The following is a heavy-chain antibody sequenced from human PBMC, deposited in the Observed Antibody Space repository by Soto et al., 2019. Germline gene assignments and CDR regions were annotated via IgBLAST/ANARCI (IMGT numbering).Heavy chain of an antibody. Sequence: SETLSLTCAVSGGSISSGGYSWSWIRQPPGKGLEWIGNIYYSGSTNHNPSLKSRVTISVDTSKNQFSLKLSSVTAADTAVYYCARESLMNWFDLWGQGTLVTVSS. CDR2: IYYSGST. V-gene: IGHV4-61*08. CDR3: ARESLMNWFDL. J-gene: IGHJ5*02. CDR1: GGSISSGGYS.